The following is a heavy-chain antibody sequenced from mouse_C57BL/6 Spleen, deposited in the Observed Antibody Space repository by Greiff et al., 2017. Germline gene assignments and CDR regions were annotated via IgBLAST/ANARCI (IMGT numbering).Heavy chain of an antibody. D-gene: IGHD1-1*01. CDR2: INPNYGTT. J-gene: IGHJ1*03. CDR1: GYSFTDYN. V-gene: IGHV1-39*01. Sequence: VQLKESGPELVKPGASVKISCKASGYSFTDYNMNWVKQSNGKSLEWIGVINPNYGTTSYNQKFKGKATLTVDQSSSTAYMQLNSLTSEDSAFYYCARRAYYGSSYWYFDVWGTGTTVTVSS. CDR3: ARRAYYGSSYWYFDV.